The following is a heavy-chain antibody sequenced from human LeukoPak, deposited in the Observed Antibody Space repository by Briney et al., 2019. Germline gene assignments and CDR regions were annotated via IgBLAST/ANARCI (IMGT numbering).Heavy chain of an antibody. V-gene: IGHV3-66*01. CDR2: IYSGGST. J-gene: IGHJ4*02. D-gene: IGHD6-19*01. CDR3: ARAWYSSGYYDY. Sequence: PGGSLRLSCAASEFSVGSNYMTWVRQAPGKGLEWVSLIYSGGSTYYADSVKGRFTISRDNSKNTLYLQMNSLRAEDTAVYYCARAWYSSGYYDYWGQGTLVTVSS. CDR1: EFSVGSNY.